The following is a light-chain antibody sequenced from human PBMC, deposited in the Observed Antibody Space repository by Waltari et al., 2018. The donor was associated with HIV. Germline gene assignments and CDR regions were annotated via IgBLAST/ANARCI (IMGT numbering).Light chain of an antibody. CDR3: QQYGSSPPVT. J-gene: IGKJ5*01. Sequence: EIVLTQSPGTLSLSPGERATLSCRASQSVTSSYLAWFQQKPGQAPRRLIYGASSRATGVPDRFSGSGSGTDFTLTISRLEPEDFAVYYCQQYGSSPPVTFGQGTRLDIK. V-gene: IGKV3-20*01. CDR2: GAS. CDR1: QSVTSSY.